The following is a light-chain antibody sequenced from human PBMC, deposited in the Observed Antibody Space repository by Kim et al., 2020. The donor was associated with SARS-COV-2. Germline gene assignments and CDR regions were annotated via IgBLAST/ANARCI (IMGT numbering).Light chain of an antibody. J-gene: IGKJ1*01. CDR2: KAS. V-gene: IGKV1-5*03. CDR1: QNINFW. Sequence: DIQMTQSPSTLSASVGDRVTITCRASQNINFWLAWYQQKPGKAPTLLIYKASSLESGVPSRFSGSGSGTEFTLTISTLQPVDFATYNSEKYNSNTRTFGQGSK. CDR3: EKYNSNTRT.